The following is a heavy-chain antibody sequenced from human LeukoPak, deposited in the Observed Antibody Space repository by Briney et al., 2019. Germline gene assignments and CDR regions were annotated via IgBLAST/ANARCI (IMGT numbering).Heavy chain of an antibody. CDR2: ISGSGGST. V-gene: IGHV3-23*01. CDR3: AKDVRYFDWSPYYFDY. D-gene: IGHD3-9*01. Sequence: GRSLRLSCAASGFTFSSYAMSWVRQAPGKGLEWVSAISGSGGSTYYADSVKGRFTISRDNSKNTLYLQMNSLRAEDTAVYYCAKDVRYFDWSPYYFDYWGQGTLVTVSS. J-gene: IGHJ4*02. CDR1: GFTFSSYA.